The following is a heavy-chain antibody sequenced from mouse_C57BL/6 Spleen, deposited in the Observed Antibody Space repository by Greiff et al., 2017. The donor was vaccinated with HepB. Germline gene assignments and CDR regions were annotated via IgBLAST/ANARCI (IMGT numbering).Heavy chain of an antibody. J-gene: IGHJ1*03. CDR2: IDPSDSYT. Sequence: QVQLQQPGAELVKPGASVKLSCKASGYTFTSYWMQWVKQRPGQGLEWIGEIDPSDSYTNSNQTFKGKATLTVDTSSSTAYMQPSSLTSADSAVSYCASEEGGDVHLDVWGKGTTVTVSS. CDR3: ASEEGGDVHLDV. V-gene: IGHV1-50*01. CDR1: GYTFTSYW. D-gene: IGHD2-13*01.